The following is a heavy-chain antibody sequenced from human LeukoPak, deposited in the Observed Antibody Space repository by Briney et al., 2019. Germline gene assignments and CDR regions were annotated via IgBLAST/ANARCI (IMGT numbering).Heavy chain of an antibody. V-gene: IGHV3-30*02. J-gene: IGHJ3*02. CDR2: IRYDGNNK. Sequence: GGSLRLSCAASGFTFSDYSMHWVCQAPGKGLNWVAFIRYDGNNKYYADSVKGRFTISRDNSKNTLYLQMNSLRAEDTAVYYCAKDRGDYWGEAFDIWGQGTMVTVSS. D-gene: IGHD4-17*01. CDR3: AKDRGDYWGEAFDI. CDR1: GFTFSDYS.